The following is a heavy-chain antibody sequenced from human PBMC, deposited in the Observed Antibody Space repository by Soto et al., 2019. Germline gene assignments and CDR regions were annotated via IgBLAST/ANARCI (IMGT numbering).Heavy chain of an antibody. V-gene: IGHV3-30-3*01. J-gene: IGHJ4*02. CDR2: ISYDGSNK. Sequence: QVQLVESGGGVVQPGRSLRLSFAASGFTFSSYAMHWVRQAPGKGLEWVAVISYDGSNKYYADSVKGRFTISRDNSKNTLYLQMNSLRAEDTAVYYCARVSSAVAGTYFDYWGQGTLVTVSS. D-gene: IGHD6-19*01. CDR3: ARVSSAVAGTYFDY. CDR1: GFTFSSYA.